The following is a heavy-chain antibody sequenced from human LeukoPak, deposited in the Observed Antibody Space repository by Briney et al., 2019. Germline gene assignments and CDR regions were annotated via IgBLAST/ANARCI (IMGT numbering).Heavy chain of an antibody. CDR3: ARHPHYGDYVGFLDY. D-gene: IGHD4-17*01. CDR2: ISVYNDDV. Sequence: ASVKVSCKASGYTFTSYGISWVRQAPGQGLEWMGRISVYNDDVKYAQKFQGRATMITDTSTSTAYMELRSLRSDDTAVYFCARHPHYGDYVGFLDYWGQGTLVTVSS. V-gene: IGHV1-18*01. J-gene: IGHJ4*02. CDR1: GYTFTSYG.